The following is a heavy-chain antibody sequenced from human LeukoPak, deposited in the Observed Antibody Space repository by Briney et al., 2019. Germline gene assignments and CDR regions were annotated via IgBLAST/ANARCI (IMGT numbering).Heavy chain of an antibody. Sequence: ASVKVSCKTSGYTFTGYYMRWVRQAPGQGLEWMGWINPNSGDTNYAQKFQVWVTMTRDTSISTAYMELSRLRSDDTAVYYCARARAPYYYYDMDVWGQGTTVTVSS. CDR2: INPNSGDT. J-gene: IGHJ6*02. CDR3: ARARAPYYYYDMDV. CDR1: GYTFTGYY. V-gene: IGHV1-2*04.